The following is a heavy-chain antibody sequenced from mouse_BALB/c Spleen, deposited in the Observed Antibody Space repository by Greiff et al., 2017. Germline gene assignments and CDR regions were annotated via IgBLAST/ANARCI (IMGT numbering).Heavy chain of an antibody. J-gene: IGHJ4*01. CDR3: TRIKVIYYYAMDY. D-gene: IGHD2-1*01. V-gene: IGHV1S81*02. Sequence: QVQLQQSGAELVKPGASVKLSCKASGYTFTSYYMYWVKQRPGQGLEWIGEINPSNGGTNFNEKFKSKATLTVDKSSSTAYMQLSSLTSEDSAVYYCTRIKVIYYYAMDYWGQGTSVTVSS. CDR2: INPSNGGT. CDR1: GYTFTSYY.